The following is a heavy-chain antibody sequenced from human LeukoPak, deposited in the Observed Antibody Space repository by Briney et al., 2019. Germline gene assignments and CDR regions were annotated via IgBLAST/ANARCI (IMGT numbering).Heavy chain of an antibody. J-gene: IGHJ4*02. CDR1: GFTFSSSA. V-gene: IGHV3-21*01. Sequence: PGGSLRVSCAGSGFTFSSSAMNWVRQVPGKGLEWVSSIDYDSSHIYYAASVRGRFSISRDNARDSVYLQMDSLRADDTAVYYCARDPERYLRMGHYDYWGQGTLVIVSS. D-gene: IGHD3-16*01. CDR3: ARDPERYLRMGHYDY. CDR2: IDYDSSHI.